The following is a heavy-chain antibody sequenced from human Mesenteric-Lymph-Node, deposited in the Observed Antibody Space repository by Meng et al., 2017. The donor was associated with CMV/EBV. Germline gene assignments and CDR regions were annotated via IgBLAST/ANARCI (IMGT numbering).Heavy chain of an antibody. CDR1: GFPFSVYA. CDR3: ARDMGFVVSYGMDV. V-gene: IGHV3-23*01. J-gene: IGHJ6*02. D-gene: IGHD2-21*01. Sequence: GGSLRLSCAASGFPFSVYAISWVRQAPGKGLEWVSAITGSGSTTYYVDSVKGRFTISRDNSMHTVYLQMNSLRADDTAVYYCARDMGFVVSYGMDVWGQGTTVTVSS. CDR2: ITGSGSTT.